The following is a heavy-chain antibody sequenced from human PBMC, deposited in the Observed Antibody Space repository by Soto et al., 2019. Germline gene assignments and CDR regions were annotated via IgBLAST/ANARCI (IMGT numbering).Heavy chain of an antibody. CDR1: GGSISSYY. CDR3: ARGYCSGGSCSDAFDI. Sequence: SETLSLTCIVSGGSISSYYWSWIRQPPGKGLEWIGYIYYSGSTNYNPSLKSRVTISVDTSKNQFSLKLSSVTAADTAVYYCARGYCSGGSCSDAFDIWGQGTMVTVSS. D-gene: IGHD2-15*01. J-gene: IGHJ3*02. V-gene: IGHV4-59*08. CDR2: IYYSGST.